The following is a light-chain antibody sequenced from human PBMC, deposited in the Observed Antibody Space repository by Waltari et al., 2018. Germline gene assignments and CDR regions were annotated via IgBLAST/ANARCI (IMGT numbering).Light chain of an antibody. J-gene: IGLJ3*02. V-gene: IGLV4-69*01. Sequence: QQAGKGPRSLRKLNIDGRRSKGGGIPDRFSGSSSGAGRCLAISSHQSEDEADYYCQTWGTGNGVFGGGTKLTVL. CDR2: LNIDGRR. CDR3: QTWGTGNGV.